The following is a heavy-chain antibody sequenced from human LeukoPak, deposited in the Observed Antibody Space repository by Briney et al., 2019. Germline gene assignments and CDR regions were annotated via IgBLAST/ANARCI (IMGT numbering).Heavy chain of an antibody. D-gene: IGHD3-10*01. J-gene: IGHJ5*02. Sequence: PGGSLRLSCAASGFTFSSYSMNWVRQAPGKGLEWVLSISSSSSYIYYADSVKGRFTISRDNAKNSLYLQMNSLRAEDTAVYYCARDFRITMVRGVIPWGQGTLVTVSS. CDR1: GFTFSSYS. CDR2: ISSSSSYI. CDR3: ARDFRITMVRGVIP. V-gene: IGHV3-21*01.